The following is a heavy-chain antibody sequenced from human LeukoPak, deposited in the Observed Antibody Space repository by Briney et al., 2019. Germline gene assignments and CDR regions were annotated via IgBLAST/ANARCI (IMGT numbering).Heavy chain of an antibody. V-gene: IGHV3-23*01. CDR2: ISGSGGST. CDR1: GFTFSSYA. D-gene: IGHD3-22*01. Sequence: PGGSLRLPCAASGFTFSSYAMSWVRQAPGKGLEWVSAISGSGGSTYYADSVKGRFTISRDNSKNTLYLQMNSLRAEDTAVYYCAKDRFYYDSSGYYADAFDIWGQGTMVTVSS. CDR3: AKDRFYYDSSGYYADAFDI. J-gene: IGHJ3*02.